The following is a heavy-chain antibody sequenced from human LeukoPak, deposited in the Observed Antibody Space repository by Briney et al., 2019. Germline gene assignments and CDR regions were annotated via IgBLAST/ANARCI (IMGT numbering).Heavy chain of an antibody. CDR3: ARVYRLNYYDSSGYDAFDI. J-gene: IGHJ3*02. Sequence: GGSLRLSCAASGFTFSDYYMSWTRQAPGKGLEWVSYISSSGSTIYYADSVKGRFTISRDNAKNSLYLQMNSLRAEDTAVYYCARVYRLNYYDSSGYDAFDIWGQGTMVTVSS. CDR1: GFTFSDYY. D-gene: IGHD3-22*01. CDR2: ISSSGSTI. V-gene: IGHV3-11*01.